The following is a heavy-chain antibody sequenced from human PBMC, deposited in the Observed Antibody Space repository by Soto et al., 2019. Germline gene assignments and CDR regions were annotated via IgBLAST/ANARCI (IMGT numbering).Heavy chain of an antibody. CDR2: MRGSGGET. CDR1: GFTFSSYA. V-gene: IGHV3-23*01. J-gene: IGHJ4*02. D-gene: IGHD6-13*01. CDR3: AKKGRDSSGWWYFDY. Sequence: PGGSLRLSCAASGFTFSSYAMYWIRQAPGKGLEWVSAMRGSGGETFYADSVKGRFTISRDNPENTLYLQMNSLRAEDTAVYYCAKKGRDSSGWWYFDYWGQGALVTVSS.